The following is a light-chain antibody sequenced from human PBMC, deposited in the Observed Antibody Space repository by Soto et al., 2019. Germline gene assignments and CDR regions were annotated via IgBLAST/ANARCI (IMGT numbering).Light chain of an antibody. V-gene: IGKV3-20*01. CDR2: GAS. CDR1: QSVSSSY. J-gene: IGKJ1*01. Sequence: EIVLTQAPGTLSLSPGERPTLSCRASQSVSSSYLAWYQQKPGQAPRLLIYGASSRATGIPDRFSGSGSGTDFTLTISRLEPEDFAVYYCQQYGSSRWTFGQGTKLDIK. CDR3: QQYGSSRWT.